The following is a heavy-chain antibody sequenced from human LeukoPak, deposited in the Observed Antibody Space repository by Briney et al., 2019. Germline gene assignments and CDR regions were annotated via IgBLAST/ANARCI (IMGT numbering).Heavy chain of an antibody. CDR3: ARNPFQLWYPDY. V-gene: IGHV3-21*01. D-gene: IGHD5-18*01. J-gene: IGHJ4*02. CDR1: GFTFSSYS. CDR2: ISSSSSYI. Sequence: GGSLRLSCAASGFTFSSYSMNWVRQAPGKGLEWVSSISSSSSYIYYADSVKGRFTISRDNAKNSLYLQMNSLRAEDTAVYYCARNPFQLWYPDYWGQGTLVTVSS.